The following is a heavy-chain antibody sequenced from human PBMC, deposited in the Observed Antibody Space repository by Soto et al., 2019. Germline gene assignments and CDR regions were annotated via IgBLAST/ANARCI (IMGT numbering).Heavy chain of an antibody. CDR1: GGSFSGYY. Sequence: SETLSLTCAVYGGSFSGYYWSWIRQPPGKGLEWIGEINHSGSTNYNPSLKSRVTISVDTSKNQFSLKLSSVTAADTAVYYCARERFLKWSAFDPWGQGTLVTVSS. D-gene: IGHD3-3*01. J-gene: IGHJ5*02. CDR2: INHSGST. CDR3: ARERFLKWSAFDP. V-gene: IGHV4-34*01.